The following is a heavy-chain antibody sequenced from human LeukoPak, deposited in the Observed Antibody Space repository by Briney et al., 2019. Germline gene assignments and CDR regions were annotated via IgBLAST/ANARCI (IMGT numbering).Heavy chain of an antibody. J-gene: IGHJ4*02. V-gene: IGHV3-23*01. CDR2: ISGSGGRT. CDR3: AKALYSSSSFPNPGFDY. CDR1: GFTFSSYA. D-gene: IGHD6-6*01. Sequence: PGGSLRLSCAASGFTFSSYAMSWVRQAPGKGLEWVSAISGSGGRTYYADSVKGRFTISRDNSKNTLYLQMNSLRAEDTAVYYCAKALYSSSSFPNPGFDYWGQGTLVTVSS.